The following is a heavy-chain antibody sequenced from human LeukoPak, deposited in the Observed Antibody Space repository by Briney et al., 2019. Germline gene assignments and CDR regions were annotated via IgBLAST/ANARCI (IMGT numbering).Heavy chain of an antibody. CDR2: ISGSGGST. D-gene: IGHD3-3*01. J-gene: IGHJ4*02. CDR1: GFTFSSYA. V-gene: IGHV3-23*01. Sequence: GASLRPSCAASGFTFSSYAMSWVRQAPGKGLEWVSAISGSGGSTYYADSVKGRFTISRDNSKNTLYLQMNSLRAEDTAVYYCAKENYDFWSGYYPELDYWGQGTLVTVSS. CDR3: AKENYDFWSGYYPELDY.